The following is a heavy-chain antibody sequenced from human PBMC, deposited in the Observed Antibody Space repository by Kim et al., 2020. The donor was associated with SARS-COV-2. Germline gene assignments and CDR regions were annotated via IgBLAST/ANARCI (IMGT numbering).Heavy chain of an antibody. CDR2: VGGSGGNT. Sequence: GGSLRLSCAASGFTFSTHAMSWVRQAPGKGLEWVSTVGGSGGNTYHADSAKGRFTIFRDNSKNTVDLQMNSLRAEDTAVYYCAKGRSENIAAAFNYWGQGTLVSVSS. D-gene: IGHD6-13*01. V-gene: IGHV3-23*01. CDR3: AKGRSENIAAAFNY. J-gene: IGHJ4*02. CDR1: GFTFSTHA.